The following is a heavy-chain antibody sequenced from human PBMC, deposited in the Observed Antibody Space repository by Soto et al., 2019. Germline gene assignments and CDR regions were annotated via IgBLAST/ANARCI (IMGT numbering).Heavy chain of an antibody. V-gene: IGHV4-59*01. CDR2: IYYSGST. Sequence: SATLSLTCTVSGGSISSYYWSWIRQPPGKGLEWIGYIYYSGSTNYNPSLKSRVTISVDTSKNQFSLKLSSVTAADTAVYYCAREGGNYDYVWGSYRPNGDAFDIWGQGTMVTVSS. CDR3: AREGGNYDYVWGSYRPNGDAFDI. CDR1: GGSISSYY. D-gene: IGHD3-16*02. J-gene: IGHJ3*02.